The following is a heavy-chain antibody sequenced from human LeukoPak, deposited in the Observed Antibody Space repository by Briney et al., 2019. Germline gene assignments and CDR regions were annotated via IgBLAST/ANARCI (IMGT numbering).Heavy chain of an antibody. D-gene: IGHD2-2*02. CDR3: ARGQPNDIVVVPAAIPVGTSFDY. V-gene: IGHV4-34*01. CDR1: GGSFSGYY. J-gene: IGHJ4*02. Sequence: SETLSLTCAVYGGSFSGYYWSWIRQPPGKGLEWIGEINHRGSTNYNPSLKSRVTISVDTSKNQFSLKLSSVTAADTAVYYCARGQPNDIVVVPAAIPVGTSFDYWGQGTLVTVSS. CDR2: INHRGST.